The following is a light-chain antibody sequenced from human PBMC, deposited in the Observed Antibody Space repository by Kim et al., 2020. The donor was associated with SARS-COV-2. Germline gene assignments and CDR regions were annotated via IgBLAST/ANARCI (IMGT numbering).Light chain of an antibody. CDR1: QRIIRW. J-gene: IGKJ2*01. V-gene: IGKV1-5*01. Sequence: SSSVGDRVTIPCRASQRIIRWLAWYQQKPGKAPKLLIYDASSLESGVPSRFSGSGSGTAFSLTNSSLQPDDFATSYCQQYNSYSYTFGQGTKLEI. CDR2: DAS. CDR3: QQYNSYSYT.